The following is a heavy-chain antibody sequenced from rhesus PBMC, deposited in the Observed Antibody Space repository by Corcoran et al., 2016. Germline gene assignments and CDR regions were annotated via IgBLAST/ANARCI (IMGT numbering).Heavy chain of an antibody. CDR3: ARIGLEQLGGACGLDA. Sequence: QVQLQESGPGLVKPSETLSLTCAVSGGSISSNYWSWIRQPPGKGLEWIGRTHGSGRSTAAHPSLKSQITLSTATSKSQFSLKLSSVTAADTAVYNCARIGLEQLGGACGLDAWGQGVVVTVSS. D-gene: IGHD6-13*01. J-gene: IGHJ6*01. CDR2: THGSGRST. CDR1: GGSISSNY. V-gene: IGHV4-160*01.